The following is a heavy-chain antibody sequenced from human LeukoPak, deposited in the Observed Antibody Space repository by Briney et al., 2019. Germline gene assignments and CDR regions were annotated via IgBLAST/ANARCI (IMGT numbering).Heavy chain of an antibody. CDR1: GDSISSYY. V-gene: IGHV4-59*01. CDR2: IYYSGST. J-gene: IGHJ2*01. Sequence: SETLSLSCTVSGDSISSYYWSWIRQPPGKGLEWIGYIYYSGSTNYNPSLKSRVTISVDTSKNQFSLKLSSVTAADTAVYYCARESTRRYFDLWGRGTLVTVSS. CDR3: ARESTRRYFDL. D-gene: IGHD2-2*01.